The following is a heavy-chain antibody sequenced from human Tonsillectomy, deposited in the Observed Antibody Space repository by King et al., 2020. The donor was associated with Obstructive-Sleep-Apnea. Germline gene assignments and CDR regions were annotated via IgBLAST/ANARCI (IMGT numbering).Heavy chain of an antibody. Sequence: LQLQESGSGLVKPSQTLSLTCAVSGGSISSGGYSWSWILQPPGKGLEWIGYIYHSGSTYYNPSLKSRVTISVDRSKNQFSLKLSSVTAADTAVYYCARAFLNPDDDLPYYFDYWGQGTLVTVSS. CDR1: GGSISSGGYS. CDR2: IYHSGST. V-gene: IGHV4-30-2*01. D-gene: IGHD1-14*01. CDR3: ARAFLNPDDDLPYYFDY. J-gene: IGHJ4*02.